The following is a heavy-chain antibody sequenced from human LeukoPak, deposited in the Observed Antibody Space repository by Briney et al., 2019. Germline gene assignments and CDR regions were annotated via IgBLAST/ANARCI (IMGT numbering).Heavy chain of an antibody. D-gene: IGHD2-21*01. Sequence: ASVKVSCKASGYTFTSYYMHWVRQAPGQGLEWMGIINPNSGSTSYAQRFQGRVTITADESTSTAYMELSSLRSEDTAVYYCAGSVVIALFDYWGQGTLVTVSS. CDR1: GYTFTSYY. CDR2: INPNSGST. CDR3: AGSVVIALFDY. J-gene: IGHJ4*02. V-gene: IGHV1-46*01.